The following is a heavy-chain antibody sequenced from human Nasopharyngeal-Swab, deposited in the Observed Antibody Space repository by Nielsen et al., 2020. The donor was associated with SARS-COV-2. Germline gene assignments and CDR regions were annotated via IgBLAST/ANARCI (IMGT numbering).Heavy chain of an antibody. J-gene: IGHJ4*02. Sequence: SGPTLVKPTQTLTLTCTFSGFSLSTSGVGVGWIRQPPGKALEWLALIYWDDDKRYRPSLKSRPTITKDTSKNQVVLTMTNMDPVDTATYYCAHTRYIRRLGYWGQGTLVTVSS. CDR1: GFSLSTSGVG. D-gene: IGHD5-18*01. CDR2: IYWDDDK. CDR3: AHTRYIRRLGY. V-gene: IGHV2-5*02.